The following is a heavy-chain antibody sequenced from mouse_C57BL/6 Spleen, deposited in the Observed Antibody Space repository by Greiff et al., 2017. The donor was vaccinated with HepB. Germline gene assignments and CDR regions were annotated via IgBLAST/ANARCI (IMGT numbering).Heavy chain of an antibody. D-gene: IGHD2-5*01. J-gene: IGHJ3*01. CDR3: ASGDSNYVRFAY. Sequence: EVMLVESGVDLVKPGGSLKLSCAASGFTFSSYGMSWVRQTPDKRLEWVATISSGGSYTYYPDSVKGRFTISRDNDKNTLYLQMSSLKSEDTAMYYCASGDSNYVRFAYWGQGTLVTVSA. V-gene: IGHV5-6*01. CDR1: GFTFSSYG. CDR2: ISSGGSYT.